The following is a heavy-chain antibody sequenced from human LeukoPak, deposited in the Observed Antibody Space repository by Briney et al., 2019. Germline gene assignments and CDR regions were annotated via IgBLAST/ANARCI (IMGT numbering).Heavy chain of an antibody. CDR2: IYYSGST. J-gene: IGHJ3*02. Sequence: SETLSLTCTVSGGSISSGDYYWSWIRQPPGKGLEWIGYIYYSGSTYYNPSLKSRVTISVDTSKNQFSLKLSSVTAADTAVYYCARLSSSGAFDIWGQGTMVTVSS. D-gene: IGHD6-6*01. CDR3: ARLSSSGAFDI. CDR1: GGSISSGDYY. V-gene: IGHV4-30-4*08.